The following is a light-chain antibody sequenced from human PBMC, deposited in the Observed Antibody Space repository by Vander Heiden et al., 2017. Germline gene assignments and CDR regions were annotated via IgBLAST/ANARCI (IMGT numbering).Light chain of an antibody. CDR3: QHEDDNPLT. CDR1: RSVLYSSDNKNY. J-gene: IGKJ4*01. V-gene: IGKV4-1*01. Sequence: DIVMTQSPDSLAVSLGERATINCRSSRSVLYSSDNKNYLAWYQQKPGQPPKLRIYWASTRESGVPDRFSGSGSGTDFTLTINSLHAEDVAIYYCQHEDDNPLTFGGGTKLEMK. CDR2: WAS.